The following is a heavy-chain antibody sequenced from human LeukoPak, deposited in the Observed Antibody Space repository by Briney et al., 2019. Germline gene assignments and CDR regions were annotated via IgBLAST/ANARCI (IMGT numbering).Heavy chain of an antibody. V-gene: IGHV4-34*01. CDR2: LNHSGST. J-gene: IGHJ5*02. Sequence: SETLSLTCAVYGGSFSGYYWGWIRQPPGKGLEWIGELNHSGSTNYNPSLKSRVTISVDTSKNQFSLKLSSVTAADTAVYYCASRPNDFWSGYYNWFCPWGRGPLVTVSS. CDR1: GGSFSGYY. CDR3: ASRPNDFWSGYYNWFCP. D-gene: IGHD3-3*01.